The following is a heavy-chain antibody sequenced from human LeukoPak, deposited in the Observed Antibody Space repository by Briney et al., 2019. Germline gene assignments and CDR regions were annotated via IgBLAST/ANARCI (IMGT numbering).Heavy chain of an antibody. V-gene: IGHV4-31*03. CDR2: IYYSGST. D-gene: IGHD1-26*01. Sequence: PSETLSLTCTVSGGSISSGGYYWSWIRQHPGKGLEWIGYIYYSGSTYYNPSLKSRVTISVDRSKNQFSLKLSSVTAADTAVYYCARDSIVGATGWGQGTLVTVSS. CDR1: GGSISSGGYY. CDR3: ARDSIVGATG. J-gene: IGHJ4*02.